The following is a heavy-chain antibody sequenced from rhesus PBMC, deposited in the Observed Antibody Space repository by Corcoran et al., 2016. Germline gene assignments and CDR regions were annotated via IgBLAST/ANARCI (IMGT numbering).Heavy chain of an antibody. D-gene: IGHD4-35*01. CDR3: ARLPYGNYYFDY. CDR1: GGSISSSNW. Sequence: QVQLQESGPGLVKPSETLSLTCAVSGGSISSSNWWSWIRQPPGKGLEWIGNIGGHSGSTHYNPSIKSRVTISKATSQNQFSLKLSSVPAADTAVYYCARLPYGNYYFDYWGQGVLVTVSS. V-gene: IGHV4-65*02. J-gene: IGHJ4*01. CDR2: IGGHSGST.